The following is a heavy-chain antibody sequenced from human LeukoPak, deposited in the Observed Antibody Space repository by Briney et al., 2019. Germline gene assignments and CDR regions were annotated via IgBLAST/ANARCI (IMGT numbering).Heavy chain of an antibody. CDR3: ARLGYYDSSGYLDWYFDL. J-gene: IGHJ2*01. CDR1: GGSISSHY. Sequence: SETLSLTCTVSGGSISSHYWSWIRQPPGKGLEWIGYIYTSGSTNYNPSLKSGVTISVDTSKNQFSLKLSSVTAADTAVYYCARLGYYDSSGYLDWYFDLWGRGTLVTVSS. V-gene: IGHV4-4*09. D-gene: IGHD3-22*01. CDR2: IYTSGST.